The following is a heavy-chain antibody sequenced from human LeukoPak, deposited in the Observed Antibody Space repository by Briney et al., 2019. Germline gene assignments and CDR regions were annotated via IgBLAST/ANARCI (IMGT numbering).Heavy chain of an antibody. CDR1: GFTFSSYA. V-gene: IGHV3-23*01. J-gene: IGHJ4*02. D-gene: IGHD4-17*01. CDR2: ISGSGGST. Sequence: GGSLRLSCAASGFTFSSYAMSWDREAPGKGLEWVSAISGSGGSTYYADSVKGRFTISRDNSKNTLYLQMNSLRAEDTAVYYCAKAFTVTTPFDYWGQGTLVTVSS. CDR3: AKAFTVTTPFDY.